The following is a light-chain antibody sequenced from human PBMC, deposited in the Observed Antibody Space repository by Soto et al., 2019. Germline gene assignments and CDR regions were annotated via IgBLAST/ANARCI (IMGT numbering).Light chain of an antibody. V-gene: IGKV3-11*01. CDR1: QTVNTY. J-gene: IGKJ5*01. CDR3: QQRMNRIT. Sequence: VLTHSLATLSFSQADRLDLXGRATQTVNTYLAWYQQKPGQAPRLLIYAASNRATGIPARFSGSGSGTDFTLTISSLEPEDFAVYYCQQRMNRITFGQGTRLDI. CDR2: AAS.